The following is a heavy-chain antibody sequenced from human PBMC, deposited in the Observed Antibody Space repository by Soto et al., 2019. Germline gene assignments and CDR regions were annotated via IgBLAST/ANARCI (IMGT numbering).Heavy chain of an antibody. CDR1: GFTFKSFA. Sequence: GGSLRLSCAASGFTFKSFAMTWVRQAPGKGLEWVSYISGSGSVTYSADSVRGGFTVSRDNSKNTLYLHMNSLGAEDTAIYYCAKHRYHSTPLYDSLEYWGQGTLVTVSS. CDR3: AKHRYHSTPLYDSLEY. J-gene: IGHJ4*02. D-gene: IGHD3-22*01. CDR2: ISGSGSVT. V-gene: IGHV3-23*01.